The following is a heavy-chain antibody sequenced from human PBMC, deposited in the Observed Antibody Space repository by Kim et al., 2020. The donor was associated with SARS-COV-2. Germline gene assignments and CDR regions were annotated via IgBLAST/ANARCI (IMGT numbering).Heavy chain of an antibody. CDR2: MNPNSGNT. CDR1: GYTFTSYD. CDR3: ARRRLDLYSRLLWFGGTGFWFDP. D-gene: IGHD3-10*01. J-gene: IGHJ5*02. V-gene: IGHV1-8*01. Sequence: ASVKVSCKASGYTFTSYDINWVRQATGQGLEWMGWMNPNSGNTGYAQKFQGRVTMTRNTSISTAYMELSSLRSEDTAVYYCARRRLDLYSRLLWFGGTGFWFDPWGQGTLVTVSS.